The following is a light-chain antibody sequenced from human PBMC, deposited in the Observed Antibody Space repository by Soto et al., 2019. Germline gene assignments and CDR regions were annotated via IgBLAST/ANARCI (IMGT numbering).Light chain of an antibody. J-gene: IGLJ1*01. Sequence: QSVLTQPASVSGSPGQSITISCTGTSSDVGSYNYVAWYQQFPGKTPKLMIYEVRNRPSGVSSRFSGSKSGNTASLTISGLRAEDEADYYCISYTGSDTSYVFGTGTKLTVL. V-gene: IGLV2-14*01. CDR3: ISYTGSDTSYV. CDR2: EVR. CDR1: SSDVGSYNY.